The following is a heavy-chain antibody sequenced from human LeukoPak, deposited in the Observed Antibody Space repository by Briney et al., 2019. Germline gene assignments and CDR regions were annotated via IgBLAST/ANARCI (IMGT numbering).Heavy chain of an antibody. CDR1: GLNFGESA. Sequence: PGGSLRLSCVASGLNFGESAMHWVRQAPGKGLGWVSLISADGGSAFSADSVKGRFSISRDNSKNSLYLQMDSLRSEDTAMYFCAKESGKFDSWGQGTLVVVSS. D-gene: IGHD2-21*01. CDR3: AKESGKFDS. V-gene: IGHV3-43*02. J-gene: IGHJ4*02. CDR2: ISADGGSA.